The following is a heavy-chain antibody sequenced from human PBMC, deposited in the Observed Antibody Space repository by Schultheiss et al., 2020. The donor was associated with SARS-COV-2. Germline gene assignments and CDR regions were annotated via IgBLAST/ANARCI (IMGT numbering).Heavy chain of an antibody. J-gene: IGHJ4*02. CDR1: GFTFSSYA. V-gene: IGHV3-30*18. D-gene: IGHD2-2*01. CDR2: ISYDGSNK. Sequence: GESLKISCAASGFTFSSYAMSWVRQAPGKGLEWVAVISYDGSNKYYADSVKGRFTISRDNSKNTLYLQMNSLRAEDTAVYYCAKGYCSSTSCPLDYWGQGTLVTVSS. CDR3: AKGYCSSTSCPLDY.